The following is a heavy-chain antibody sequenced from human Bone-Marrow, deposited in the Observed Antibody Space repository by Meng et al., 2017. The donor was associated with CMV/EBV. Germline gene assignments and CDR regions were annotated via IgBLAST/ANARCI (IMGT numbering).Heavy chain of an antibody. CDR3: VTEVLPGIAAAGTRDFDY. CDR1: GFTFTSSA. V-gene: IGHV1-58*01. J-gene: IGHJ4*02. CDR2: VVVGSGNT. Sequence: SVKVSCKASGFTFTSSAVQWVRQARGQRLEWIGWVVVGSGNTNYAQKFQERVTITRDMSTSTAYMELSSLRSEDTAVYYCVTEVLPGIAAAGTRDFDYWGQGTLVTVSS. D-gene: IGHD6-13*01.